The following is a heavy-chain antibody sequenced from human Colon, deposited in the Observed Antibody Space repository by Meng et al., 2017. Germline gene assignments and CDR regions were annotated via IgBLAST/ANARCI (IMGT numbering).Heavy chain of an antibody. J-gene: IGHJ4*02. CDR2: IYYTGST. Sequence: QGQLQESGPGLVKPSEPRSLTCTVSGGSISGNYWSWIRQSPGRGLEWIAYIYYTGSTNYNPSFKSRATISVDTSKNQFSLNLASVTAADTAVYYCAKYDRPPYCFEYWGQGTLVTVSS. CDR3: AKYDRPPYCFEY. V-gene: IGHV4-59*01. CDR1: GGSISGNY. D-gene: IGHD2-15*01.